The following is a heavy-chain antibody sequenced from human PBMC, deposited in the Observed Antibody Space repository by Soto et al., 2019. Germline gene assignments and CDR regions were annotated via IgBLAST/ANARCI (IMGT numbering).Heavy chain of an antibody. CDR2: IIPIFGTA. Sequence: SVKVSCKASGGTFSSYAISWVRQAPGQGLEWMGGIIPIFGTANYAQKFQGRVTITADESTSTAYMELSSLRSEDTAVYYCARGVRYNWNYEDYYYYGMEVWGQGTTVTVSS. J-gene: IGHJ6*02. CDR3: ARGVRYNWNYEDYYYYGMEV. V-gene: IGHV1-69*13. D-gene: IGHD1-7*01. CDR1: GGTFSSYA.